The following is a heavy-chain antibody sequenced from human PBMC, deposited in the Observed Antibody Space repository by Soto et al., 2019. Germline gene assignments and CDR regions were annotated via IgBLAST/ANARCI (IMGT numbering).Heavy chain of an antibody. J-gene: IGHJ4*02. Sequence: HLQLQESGPGLVKPSETLSLTCSVSGGSIDKSNYFWGWIRQPPGKGLEWIGSILYSGTTSYNSSLKSRVTISVDTSRNQFSLPLTSVTAADTAVYYCARLGWGDGDSDYWGQGTLVTVSS. CDR1: GGSIDKSNYF. CDR2: ILYSGTT. D-gene: IGHD2-21*01. CDR3: ARLGWGDGDSDY. V-gene: IGHV4-39*01.